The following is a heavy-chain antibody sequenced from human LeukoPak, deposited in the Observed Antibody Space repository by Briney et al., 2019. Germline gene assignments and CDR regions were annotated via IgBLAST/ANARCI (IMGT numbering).Heavy chain of an antibody. CDR1: GFTFSSYA. CDR3: AKGSGWSYDAFDI. CDR2: ISGSGGST. Sequence: GGSLRLSCAASGFTFSSYAMSWVRQAPGKGLEWVSAISGSGGSTYYADSAKGRFTISRDNSKNTLYLQMNGLRAEDTAVYYCAKGSGWSYDAFDIWGQGTMVTVSS. V-gene: IGHV3-23*01. J-gene: IGHJ3*02. D-gene: IGHD6-19*01.